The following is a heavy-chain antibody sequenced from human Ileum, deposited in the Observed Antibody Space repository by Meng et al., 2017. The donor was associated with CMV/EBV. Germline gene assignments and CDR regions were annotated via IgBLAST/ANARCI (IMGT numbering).Heavy chain of an antibody. D-gene: IGHD2-2*03. Sequence: ASVKVSCKASGFTFTAYYMYWIRQAPGQGLQWMGWILPSSGATYYAQKFSDRVTMTRDMSVSTFYMELTRLTSDDTAVYHCVRDMDGSEGSAFDIWGQGTMVTVSS. CDR2: ILPSSGAT. CDR3: VRDMDGSEGSAFDI. V-gene: IGHV1-2*02. CDR1: GFTFTAYY. J-gene: IGHJ3*02.